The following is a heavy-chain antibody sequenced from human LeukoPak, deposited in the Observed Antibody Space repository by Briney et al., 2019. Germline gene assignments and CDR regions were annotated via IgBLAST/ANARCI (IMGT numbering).Heavy chain of an antibody. V-gene: IGHV3-7*01. D-gene: IGHD3-10*01. CDR3: VRDGPFGSGTFGY. CDR1: GFSSSRSR. Sequence: GGSLRLSCVASGFSSSRSRMSWVRQAPGTGLEWVANIKVDGSEKHYLDSVEGRFIISRDNAKNSVHLQMNSLRAEDTAEYYCVRDGPFGSGTFGYWAQGTLVSVSS. CDR2: IKVDGSEK. J-gene: IGHJ4*02.